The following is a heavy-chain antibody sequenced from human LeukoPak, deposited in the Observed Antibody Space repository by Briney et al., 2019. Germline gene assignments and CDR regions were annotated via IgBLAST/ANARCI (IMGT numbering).Heavy chain of an antibody. V-gene: IGHV4-59*08. Sequence: ASEPLSLTCTVSGGSISSYYGNWVRQPPGKGLEWVAYIYYSGSTSYNPSLKSRVTISVDTSKNQFSLKLSSVTAADTAVYYCARSQSTGWYNGGLDAWGQGTTVTVSS. CDR3: ARSQSTGWYNGGLDA. J-gene: IGHJ6*02. CDR1: GGSISSYY. CDR2: IYYSGST. D-gene: IGHD6-19*01.